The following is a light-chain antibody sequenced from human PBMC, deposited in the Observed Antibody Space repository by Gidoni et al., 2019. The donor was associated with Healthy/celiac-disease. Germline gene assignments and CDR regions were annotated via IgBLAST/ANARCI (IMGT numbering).Light chain of an antibody. CDR2: GAS. Sequence: DIVLTQSPGTMSLSPGERATLSCRASQSVSSSYLAWYQQKPGQAPRLLIYGASSSATGIPDRVSGSGSGTDFTLTIIRLEHEAFAVYYCQQYGSSPPTFGQGTRLEIK. CDR1: QSVSSSY. V-gene: IGKV3-20*01. CDR3: QQYGSSPPT. J-gene: IGKJ5*01.